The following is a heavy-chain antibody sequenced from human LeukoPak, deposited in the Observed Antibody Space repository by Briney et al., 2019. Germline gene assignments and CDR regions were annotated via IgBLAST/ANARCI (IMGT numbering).Heavy chain of an antibody. V-gene: IGHV3-11*01. D-gene: IGHD2/OR15-2a*01. CDR1: GFTFSDYY. J-gene: IGHJ6*02. CDR3: ARDHYLDFLYYYYGMDV. CDR2: ISSSGSTI. Sequence: GGSLRLSCAASGFTFSDYYMSWIRQAPGKGLEWVSYISSSGSTIYYADSVKGRFTISRDNAKNSLYLQMNSLRAEDTAVYYCARDHYLDFLYYYYGMDVWGQGTTVTVSS.